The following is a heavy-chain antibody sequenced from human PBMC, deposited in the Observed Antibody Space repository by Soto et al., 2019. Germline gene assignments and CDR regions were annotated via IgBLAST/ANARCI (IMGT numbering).Heavy chain of an antibody. CDR2: INAGNGNT. J-gene: IGHJ4*02. Sequence: ASVNVSCTASGYTFTSYAMHWVRQAPGQRLEWMGWINAGNGNTKYSQKFQGRVTITRDTSASTAYMELSSLRSEDTAVYYCARMVPRDGYNYFDYWGQGTLVTVSS. CDR1: GYTFTSYA. D-gene: IGHD5-12*01. CDR3: ARMVPRDGYNYFDY. V-gene: IGHV1-3*01.